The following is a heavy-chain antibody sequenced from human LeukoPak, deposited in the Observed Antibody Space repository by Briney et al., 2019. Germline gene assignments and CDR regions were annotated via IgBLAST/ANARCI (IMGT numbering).Heavy chain of an antibody. D-gene: IGHD3-22*01. CDR1: GGSISINSYY. CDR3: ARGRYYYDSGGYQSPYYYMDV. Sequence: PSETLSLTCTVSGGSISINSYYWGWIRQPPGKRLEWIGSIYHSGSTYYNPSLRSRLTISVDTSKNQFSLKLSSVTAADTAVYYCARGRYYYDSGGYQSPYYYMDVWGKGTTVTVSS. V-gene: IGHV4-39*01. CDR2: IYHSGST. J-gene: IGHJ6*03.